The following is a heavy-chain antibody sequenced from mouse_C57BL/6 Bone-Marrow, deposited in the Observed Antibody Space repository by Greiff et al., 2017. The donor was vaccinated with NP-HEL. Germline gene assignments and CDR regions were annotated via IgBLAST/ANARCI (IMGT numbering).Heavy chain of an antibody. CDR3: ARWRGSRLWYFDV. V-gene: IGHV1-19*01. Sequence: VQLQQSGPVLVKPGASVKMSCKASGYTFTDYYMNWVKQSHGQSLEWIGVINPYNGGTSYTQKFKGKATLTVDKSSSTAYMELNILTSEDSAVYYCARWRGSRLWYFDVWGTGTTVTVSS. CDR1: GYTFTDYY. J-gene: IGHJ1*03. CDR2: INPYNGGT.